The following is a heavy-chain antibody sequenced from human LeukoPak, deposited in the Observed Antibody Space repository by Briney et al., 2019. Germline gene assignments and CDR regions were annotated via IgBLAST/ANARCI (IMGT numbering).Heavy chain of an antibody. V-gene: IGHV3-53*01. CDR3: ARVDDYGGAWYYFVY. Sequence: GGALRLSCAASGFIVSSNYMNWVRQAPGKGLEWVSVIYSGGSTYYADSVKGRLTISRDNSKNTLFLQMNSRRAEDTAEYYGARVDDYGGAWYYFVYWGQGTLVTVST. D-gene: IGHD4-23*01. CDR2: IYSGGST. J-gene: IGHJ4*02. CDR1: GFIVSSNY.